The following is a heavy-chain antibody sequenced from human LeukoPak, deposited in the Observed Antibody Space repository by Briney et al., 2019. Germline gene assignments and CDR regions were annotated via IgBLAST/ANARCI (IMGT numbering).Heavy chain of an antibody. CDR2: ISGSGGST. CDR1: GFTFSSYA. D-gene: IGHD1-26*01. J-gene: IGHJ4*02. Sequence: GGSLRLSCAASGFTFSSYAMSWVRQAPGKGLEWVSAISGSGGSTYYADSVKGRFTISRDNSKNTLYLQMNSLRAEDTAVYYCAKTRQWELQVYEDYWGQGTLVTVSS. V-gene: IGHV3-23*01. CDR3: AKTRQWELQVYEDY.